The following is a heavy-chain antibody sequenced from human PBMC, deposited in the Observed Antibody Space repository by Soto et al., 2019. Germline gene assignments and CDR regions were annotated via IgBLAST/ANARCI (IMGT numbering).Heavy chain of an antibody. CDR2: IYYSGST. Sequence: SETLSLTCTVSGGSISSYYWSWIRQPPGKGLEWIGYIYYSGSTNYNPSLKSRVTISVDTSKNQFSLKLSSVTAADTAVYYCASVSSIAARISFDYWGQGTLVTVSS. CDR1: GGSISSYY. V-gene: IGHV4-59*01. J-gene: IGHJ4*02. CDR3: ASVSSIAARISFDY. D-gene: IGHD6-6*01.